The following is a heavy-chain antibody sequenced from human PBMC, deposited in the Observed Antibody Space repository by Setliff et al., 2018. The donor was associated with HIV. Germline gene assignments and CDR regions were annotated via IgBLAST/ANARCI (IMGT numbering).Heavy chain of an antibody. Sequence: SETLSLTCTVSGGPISDYYWSWIRQPAGKGLEWIGRVYASGSTNYNPSLKSRVTMSVDTSNNQSSLKLSSVTAADTAVYYCAASSGWQRGDYWGQGILVTVSS. CDR1: GGPISDYY. J-gene: IGHJ4*02. CDR3: AASSGWQRGDY. V-gene: IGHV4-4*07. D-gene: IGHD6-25*01. CDR2: VYASGST.